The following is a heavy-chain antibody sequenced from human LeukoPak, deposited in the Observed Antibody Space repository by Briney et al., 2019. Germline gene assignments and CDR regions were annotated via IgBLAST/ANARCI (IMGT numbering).Heavy chain of an antibody. CDR1: GGSISSYY. CDR3: AREVRGANDAFDI. V-gene: IGHV4-59*01. D-gene: IGHD3-10*01. Sequence: PSETLSLTCTVSGGSISSYYWSWIRQPPGKGLEWIWYIYYSGSTNYNPSLKSRVTISVDTSKNQFSRKLSSVTAADTAVYYCAREVRGANDAFDIWGQGTMVTVSS. J-gene: IGHJ3*02. CDR2: IYYSGST.